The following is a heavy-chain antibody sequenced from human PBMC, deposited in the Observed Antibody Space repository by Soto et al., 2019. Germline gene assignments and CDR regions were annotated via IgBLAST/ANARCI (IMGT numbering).Heavy chain of an antibody. Sequence: GGSLRLSCAASGFTFSDYYMTWIRQAPGKGLEWVSYISSSGSTIYYADSVKGRFTISRDNAKNSLYLHMNSLRVEDTAVYYCAREYSSGWYASDYWGQGTLVTVSS. D-gene: IGHD6-19*01. CDR3: AREYSSGWYASDY. CDR2: ISSSGSTI. J-gene: IGHJ4*02. V-gene: IGHV3-11*01. CDR1: GFTFSDYY.